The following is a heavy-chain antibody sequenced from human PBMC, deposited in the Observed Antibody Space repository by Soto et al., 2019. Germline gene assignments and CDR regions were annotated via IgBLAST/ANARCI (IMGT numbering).Heavy chain of an antibody. J-gene: IGHJ4*02. D-gene: IGHD5-18*01. CDR1: GGSFSGYY. V-gene: IGHV4-34*01. CDR3: ARGPLTAMGAYFDY. CDR2: INHSGST. Sequence: SETLSLTCAVYGGSFSGYYWSWIRQPPGKGLEWIGEINHSGSTNYNPSLTSRVTISVDTSKNQFSLKLSSVTAADTAVYYCARGPLTAMGAYFDYWGQGTLVTVSS.